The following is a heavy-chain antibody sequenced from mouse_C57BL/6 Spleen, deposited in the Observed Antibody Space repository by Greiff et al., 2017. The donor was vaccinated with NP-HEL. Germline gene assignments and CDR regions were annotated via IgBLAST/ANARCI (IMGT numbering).Heavy chain of an antibody. Sequence: QVQLKESGPGLVQPSQSLSITCTVSGFSLTSYGVHWVRQSPGKGLEWLGVIWSGGSTDYNAAFISRLSISKDNSKSQVFFKMNSLQADDTAIYYCARTNYYAMDYWGQRTSVTVSS. V-gene: IGHV2-2*01. CDR1: GFSLTSYG. CDR3: ARTNYYAMDY. J-gene: IGHJ4*01. CDR2: IWSGGST.